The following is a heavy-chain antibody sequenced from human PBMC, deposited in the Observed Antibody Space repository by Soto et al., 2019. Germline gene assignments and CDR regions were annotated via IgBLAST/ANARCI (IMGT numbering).Heavy chain of an antibody. V-gene: IGHV3-23*01. Sequence: EVQLLESGGGLVQPGGSLRLSCAASGLTFSSYAMSWVRQAPGKGLEWVSAISGSGGSTYYADSVKGRFTISRDNSKNTLYLQMNSLRAEDTAVYYCAKWVAARPDPPYYFDYWGQGTLVTVSS. CDR2: ISGSGGST. D-gene: IGHD6-6*01. CDR3: AKWVAARPDPPYYFDY. CDR1: GLTFSSYA. J-gene: IGHJ4*02.